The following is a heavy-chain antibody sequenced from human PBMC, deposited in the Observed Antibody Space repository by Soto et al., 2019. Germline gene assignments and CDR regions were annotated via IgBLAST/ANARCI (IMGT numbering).Heavy chain of an antibody. D-gene: IGHD3-3*01. V-gene: IGHV1-69*13. CDR2: IIPIFGTA. Sequence: SVKVSCKASGGTFSSYAISWVRQAPGQGLEWMGGIIPIFGTANYAQKFQGRVTITADESTSTAYMELSSLRSEDTAVYYCAREGDYDFWSGSGRYGMDVWGQGTTVTVSS. CDR1: GGTFSSYA. J-gene: IGHJ6*02. CDR3: AREGDYDFWSGSGRYGMDV.